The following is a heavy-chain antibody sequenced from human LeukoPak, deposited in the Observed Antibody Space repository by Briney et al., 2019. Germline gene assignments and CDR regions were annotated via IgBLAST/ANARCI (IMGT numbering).Heavy chain of an antibody. Sequence: PSETLSLTCAIYGGSFSGYYWSWIRQPPGKGLEWIGEINHSGSTNYNPSLKSRVTISVDTSKNQFFLKLNSVTAADTAVYYCAKMGYGDDYSDSSGYYGDYWGQGTLVTVSS. D-gene: IGHD3-22*01. CDR3: AKMGYGDDYSDSSGYYGDY. V-gene: IGHV4-34*01. CDR2: INHSGST. J-gene: IGHJ4*02. CDR1: GGSFSGYY.